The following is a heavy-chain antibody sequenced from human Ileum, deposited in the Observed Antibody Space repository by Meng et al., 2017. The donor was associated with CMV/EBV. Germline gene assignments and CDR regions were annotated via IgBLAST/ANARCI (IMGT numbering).Heavy chain of an antibody. D-gene: IGHD3-3*01. V-gene: IGHV4-34*01. Sequence: QLQRWGAGVLKPSETLSLLCAVQGRAFSKYYWTGIRKFPGKGLEWIGEINHRRNTNNNPSLKSRVTISIDTSRNQFSLKLTSVTATDKAVYYCARASPQRRFLSYWGQGTLVTVSS. CDR3: ARASPQRRFLSY. CDR2: INHRRNT. CDR1: GRAFSKYY. J-gene: IGHJ4*02.